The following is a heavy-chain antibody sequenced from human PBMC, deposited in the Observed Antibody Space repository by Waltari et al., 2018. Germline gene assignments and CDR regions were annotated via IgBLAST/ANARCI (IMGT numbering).Heavy chain of an antibody. CDR1: GFTFSSYS. V-gene: IGHV3-21*01. CDR2: ISSSSSYI. CDR3: ARDKSYYDSSGTLDY. D-gene: IGHD3-22*01. Sequence: EVQLVESGGGLVKPGGSLRLSCAASGFTFSSYSMNWVRQAPGKGLEWVSSISSSSSYIYYADSVKGRFTISRDNAKNSLYLQMNSLSAEDTAVYYCARDKSYYDSSGTLDYWVQGTLVTVSS. J-gene: IGHJ4*02.